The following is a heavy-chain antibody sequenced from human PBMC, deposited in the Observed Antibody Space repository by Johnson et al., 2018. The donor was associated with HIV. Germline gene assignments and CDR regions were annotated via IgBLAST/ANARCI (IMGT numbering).Heavy chain of an antibody. D-gene: IGHD3-16*01. CDR3: AREKIKGYAFDI. CDR2: IWFDGSNI. Sequence: QVQLVESGGGAVQPGRSLRLSCAASGFTFSVHAMHWVRQAPGNGLEWVAVIWFDGSNIYYGDSVKGRFTISRDNSKNTLYLQMNSLRAEDTAVYYCAREKIKGYAFDIWGQGTMVTVSS. J-gene: IGHJ3*02. V-gene: IGHV3-33*08. CDR1: GFTFSVHA.